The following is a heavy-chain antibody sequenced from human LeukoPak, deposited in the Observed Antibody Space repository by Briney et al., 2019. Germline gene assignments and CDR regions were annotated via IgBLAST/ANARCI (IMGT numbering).Heavy chain of an antibody. CDR2: TWHDGTNK. D-gene: IGHD5-18*01. V-gene: IGHV3-33*01. CDR3: ARDRGYTYGHPFDY. CDR1: GFTFSSYG. Sequence: GGSLRLSCAASGFTFSSYGMHWVRQAPGKGLEWVALTWHDGTNKYYGDSVKGRFTISRENSKNALYLQMNSLRAEDTAVYYCARDRGYTYGHPFDYWGQGTLVTVSS. J-gene: IGHJ4*02.